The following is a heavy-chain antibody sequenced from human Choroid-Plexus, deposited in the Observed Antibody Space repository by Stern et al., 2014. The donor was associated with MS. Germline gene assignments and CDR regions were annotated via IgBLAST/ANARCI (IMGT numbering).Heavy chain of an antibody. Sequence: VQLVESGGGVVQPGRPLRLSCVASGFTFGSCAMHWVRQAPGKGLEWVAGVTYDGSNKDYADSVKGRFTISRDNSQNPLYMQMSSLRPEDTAVYYCAKDRQYLTYFFDHWGQGSLVTVSS. CDR1: GFTFGSCA. V-gene: IGHV3-30*18. CDR3: AKDRQYLTYFFDH. J-gene: IGHJ5*02. D-gene: IGHD2/OR15-2a*01. CDR2: VTYDGSNK.